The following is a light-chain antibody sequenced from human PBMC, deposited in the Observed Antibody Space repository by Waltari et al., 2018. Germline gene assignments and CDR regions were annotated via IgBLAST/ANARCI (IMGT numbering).Light chain of an antibody. CDR3: QQSYITPPT. J-gene: IGKJ1*01. Sequence: DIQITQSPPSLPASAGDRVTVTCRASQSISTSLNWYQQKAGKAPNLLIYVASSLQSGVPSRFSGSGSGTDFTLTISSLQPEDFATYYCQQSYITPPTFGQGTKVEVK. CDR2: VAS. CDR1: QSISTS. V-gene: IGKV1-39*01.